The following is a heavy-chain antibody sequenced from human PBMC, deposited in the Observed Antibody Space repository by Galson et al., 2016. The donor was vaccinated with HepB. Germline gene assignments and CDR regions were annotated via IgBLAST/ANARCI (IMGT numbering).Heavy chain of an antibody. V-gene: IGHV3-21*01. D-gene: IGHD6-6*01. CDR2: ISTSSSYI. Sequence: SLRLPCAASGFTFSTYSMNWVRQAPGKGLEWVSSISTSSSYIYYADSVKGRFTISRDNAKNSLYLQMNSLRAEDTAVYYCARDTTAARLWDYYYGMDVWGQGTTVTVSS. CDR1: GFTFSTYS. CDR3: ARDTTAARLWDYYYGMDV. J-gene: IGHJ6*02.